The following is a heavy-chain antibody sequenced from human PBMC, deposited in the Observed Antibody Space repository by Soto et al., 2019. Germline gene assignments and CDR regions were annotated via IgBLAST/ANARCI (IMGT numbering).Heavy chain of an antibody. J-gene: IGHJ4*02. CDR3: ASGYCNGGSCYSYDY. CDR1: GGSISSNSYY. V-gene: IGHV4-39*01. D-gene: IGHD2-15*01. Sequence: SGTLSLTCTVSGGSISSNSYYWAWIRQPPQKGQEWIGNSYYTGNTYYNLSRKSRVTISVDMSKNQFSLKLTAVTAADTAVYYCASGYCNGGSCYSYDYWGQGTLVTVSS. CDR2: SYYTGNT.